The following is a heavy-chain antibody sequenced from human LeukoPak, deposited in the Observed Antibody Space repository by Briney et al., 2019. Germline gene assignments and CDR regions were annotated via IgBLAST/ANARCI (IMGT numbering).Heavy chain of an antibody. Sequence: ASVKVSCKASGYTFTSYYMHWVRQAPGQGLEWMGIINPSGGSTSYAQKFQGRVTMTRDTSTSTVYMELSSLRSEDTAVYHCARERMVRGVPGPNWFDPWGQGTLVTVSS. CDR2: INPSGGST. CDR3: ARERMVRGVPGPNWFDP. J-gene: IGHJ5*02. CDR1: GYTFTSYY. D-gene: IGHD3-10*01. V-gene: IGHV1-46*01.